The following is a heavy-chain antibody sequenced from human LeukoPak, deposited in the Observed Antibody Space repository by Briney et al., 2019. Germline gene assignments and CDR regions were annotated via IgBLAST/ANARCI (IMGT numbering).Heavy chain of an antibody. Sequence: GGSLRLPCAASGFTFSSYVMHWVRQAPGKGLEYVSGISSNGGSTYYANSVKGRFIISRDNSKNTLYLQMGSLRAEDMAVYYCARGYCSSTSCQNWFDPWGQGTLVTVSS. D-gene: IGHD2-2*01. CDR2: ISSNGGST. CDR1: GFTFSSYV. CDR3: ARGYCSSTSCQNWFDP. J-gene: IGHJ5*02. V-gene: IGHV3-64*01.